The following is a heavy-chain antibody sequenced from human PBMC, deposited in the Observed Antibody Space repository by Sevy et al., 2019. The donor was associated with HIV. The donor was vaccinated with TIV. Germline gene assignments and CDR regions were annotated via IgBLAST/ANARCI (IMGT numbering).Heavy chain of an antibody. Sequence: GGSLRLSCAASAFTFSSYNMNWVRQAPGKGLEWVSCISGSSNYIYYAVSLKGRFIISRDNAKNTLYLQMNSLRADDTAVYYCARGPPDGSYDYFDYWGQGTLVTVSS. J-gene: IGHJ4*02. CDR3: ARGPPDGSYDYFDY. CDR2: ISGSSNYI. D-gene: IGHD1-26*01. V-gene: IGHV3-21*06. CDR1: AFTFSSYN.